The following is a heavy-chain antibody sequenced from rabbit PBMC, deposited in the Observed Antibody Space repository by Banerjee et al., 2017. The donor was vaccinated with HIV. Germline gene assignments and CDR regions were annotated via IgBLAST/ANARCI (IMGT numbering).Heavy chain of an antibody. J-gene: IGHJ4*01. CDR2: ISSGGST. V-gene: IGHV1S40*01. CDR1: GIDFSSYG. Sequence: QSLEESGGDLVKPEGSLTLTCTASGIDFSSYGMGWVRQAPGKGLEWIGYISSGGSTYYATWAKGRFTISKTSSTTVTLQMTSLTVADTATYFCARGSGVYLGYFNFWGQGTLVTVS. D-gene: IGHD1-1*01. CDR3: ARGSGVYLGYFNF.